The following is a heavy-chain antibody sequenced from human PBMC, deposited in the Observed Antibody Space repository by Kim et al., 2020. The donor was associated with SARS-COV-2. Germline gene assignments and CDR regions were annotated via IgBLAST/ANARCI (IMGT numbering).Heavy chain of an antibody. CDR2: ISYDGSNK. Sequence: GGSLRLSCAASGFTFSSYGMHWVRQAPGKGLEWVAVISYDGSNKYYADSVKGRFTISRDNSKNTLYLQMNSLRAEDTAVYYCAKVPQGYSSSWYPFDYWGQGTLVTVSS. CDR3: AKVPQGYSSSWYPFDY. D-gene: IGHD6-13*01. V-gene: IGHV3-30*18. J-gene: IGHJ4*02. CDR1: GFTFSSYG.